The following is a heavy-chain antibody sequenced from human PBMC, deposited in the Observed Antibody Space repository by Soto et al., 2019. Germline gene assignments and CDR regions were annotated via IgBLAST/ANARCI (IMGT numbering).Heavy chain of an antibody. D-gene: IGHD6-13*01. CDR3: AKEVSSSSWLYYYYYGMDV. CDR1: GFTFSSYA. Sequence: GSLRLSCAASGFTFSSYAMSWVRQAPGKGLEWVSAISGSGGSTYYADSVKGRFTISRDNSKNTLYLQMNSLRAEDTAVYYCAKEVSSSSWLYYYYYGMDVWGQGTTVTVS. J-gene: IGHJ6*02. CDR2: ISGSGGST. V-gene: IGHV3-23*01.